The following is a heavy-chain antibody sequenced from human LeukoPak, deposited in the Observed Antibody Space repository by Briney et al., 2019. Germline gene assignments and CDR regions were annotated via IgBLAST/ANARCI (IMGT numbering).Heavy chain of an antibody. CDR2: IKRDGNEK. Sequence: GGSLRLSCAASGFTFSSYGMNWVRQAPGKGLEWLANIKRDGNEKNYVDSVKGRFSISRDNAKNSLYLQMDSLRAEDTAVYYCAKEGAYPIITYDSWGQGALVTVSS. CDR3: AKEGAYPIITYDS. CDR1: GFTFSSYG. V-gene: IGHV3-7*01. J-gene: IGHJ5*01. D-gene: IGHD3-10*01.